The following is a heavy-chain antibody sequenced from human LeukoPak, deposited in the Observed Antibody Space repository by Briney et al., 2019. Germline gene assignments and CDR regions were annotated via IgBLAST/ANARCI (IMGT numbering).Heavy chain of an antibody. CDR1: GFTFDDYT. CDR2: INWDGASR. CDR3: VKGGGGLATITSLQY. J-gene: IGHJ4*02. V-gene: IGHV3-43*01. Sequence: GGSLRLSCAASGFTFDDYTTYWIRQAPGKGLEWVSAINWDGASRTYADSVKGRFSISRDNSKNSPYLQMNSLRREDTALYYCVKGGGGLATITSLQYWGQGTLVTVSS. D-gene: IGHD5-24*01.